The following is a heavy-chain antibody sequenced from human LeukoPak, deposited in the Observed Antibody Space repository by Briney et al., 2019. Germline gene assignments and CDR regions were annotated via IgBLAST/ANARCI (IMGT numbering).Heavy chain of an antibody. D-gene: IGHD3-3*01. Sequence: GGSLRLSXAASGFTFSDYYMSWIRQAPGKGLEWVSYISSSGSTIYYADSVKGRFTISRDNAKNSLYLQMNSLRAEDTAVYYCARSVDYDFWSEDIGLEYWGQGTLVTVSS. CDR1: GFTFSDYY. J-gene: IGHJ4*02. V-gene: IGHV3-11*04. CDR3: ARSVDYDFWSEDIGLEY. CDR2: ISSSGSTI.